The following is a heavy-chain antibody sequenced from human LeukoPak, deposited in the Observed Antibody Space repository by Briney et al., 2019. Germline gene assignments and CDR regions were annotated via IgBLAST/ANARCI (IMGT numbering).Heavy chain of an antibody. V-gene: IGHV3-23*01. J-gene: IGHJ4*02. CDR2: MSGSGGTT. D-gene: IGHD3-22*01. CDR1: GFTVSSKY. Sequence: QPGGSLRLSCAASGFTVSSKYMSWVRQAPGKGLEWVSAMSGSGGTTYYADSVKGRFTISRDNSKNTLYLQMNSLRAEDTAVYYCAKRGYYYDSSGYYYFDYWGQGTLVTVSS. CDR3: AKRGYYYDSSGYYYFDY.